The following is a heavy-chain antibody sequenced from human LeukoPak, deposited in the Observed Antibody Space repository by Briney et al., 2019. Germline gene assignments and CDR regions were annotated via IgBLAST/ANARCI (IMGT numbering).Heavy chain of an antibody. CDR1: GGSISSYY. J-gene: IGHJ6*03. CDR2: IYTSGST. D-gene: IGHD2-2*01. V-gene: IGHV4-4*07. CDR3: ARDPPSGTSLDYYYYYYMDV. Sequence: SGPTLVKPSETLSLTCTVSGGSISSYYWSWIRQPAGKGLEWIGRIYTSGSTNYNPSLKSRVTISVGTSKNQFSLKLSSVTAADTAVYYCARDPPSGTSLDYYYYYYMDVWGKGTTVTVSS.